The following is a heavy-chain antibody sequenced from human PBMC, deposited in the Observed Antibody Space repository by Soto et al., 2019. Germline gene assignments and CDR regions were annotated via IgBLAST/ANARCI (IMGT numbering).Heavy chain of an antibody. D-gene: IGHD5-12*01. CDR3: ARARGGYEPCDY. V-gene: IGHV3-7*03. J-gene: IGHJ4*02. CDR2: IKQDGSEK. CDR1: GFTFSSYW. Sequence: EVQLVESGGGLVQPGGSLRLSCAASGFTFSSYWMSWVRQAPGRGLEWVANIKQDGSEKYYVDSVKGRFTISRDNAKNSLYLQMNSLRAEDTAVYYSARARGGYEPCDYWGQGTLVTVSS.